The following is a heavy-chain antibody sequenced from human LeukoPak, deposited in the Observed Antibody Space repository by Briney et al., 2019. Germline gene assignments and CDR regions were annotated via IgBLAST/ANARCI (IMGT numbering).Heavy chain of an antibody. CDR1: GFTFSSYA. CDR3: ARGSYYDFWSGYL. J-gene: IGHJ5*02. V-gene: IGHV3-30-3*01. Sequence: PGGSLRLSCAASGFTFSSYAMHWVRQAPGKGLEWVAVISYDGSNKYYADSVKGRFTISRDNSKNTLYLQMNSLRAKDTAVYYCARGSYYDFWSGYLWGQGTLVTVSS. D-gene: IGHD3-3*01. CDR2: ISYDGSNK.